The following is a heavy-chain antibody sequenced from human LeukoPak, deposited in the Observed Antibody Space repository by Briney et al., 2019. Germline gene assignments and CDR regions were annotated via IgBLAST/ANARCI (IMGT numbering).Heavy chain of an antibody. J-gene: IGHJ4*02. Sequence: PSETLSLTCTVPGGSISSGGYYWSWIRQPAGKGLEWIGHIYTSGSTNYNPSLKSRVTISVDTSKNQFSLKLSSVSAADTAVYYCARTPGIAALYYFDYWGQGTLVTVSS. V-gene: IGHV4-61*09. CDR3: ARTPGIAALYYFDY. D-gene: IGHD6-13*01. CDR1: GGSISSGGYY. CDR2: IYTSGST.